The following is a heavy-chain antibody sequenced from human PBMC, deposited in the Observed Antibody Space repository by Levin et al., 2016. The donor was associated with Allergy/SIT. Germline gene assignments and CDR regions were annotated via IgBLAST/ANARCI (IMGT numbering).Heavy chain of an antibody. J-gene: IGHJ6*02. V-gene: IGHV1-69*01. CDR3: ARGAGEFDSSWRAGDYYYGMDV. Sequence: WVRQAPGQGLEWMGGIIPIFGTANYAQKFQGRVTITVDESTSTAYMEMSSLRSEDTAVYYCARGAGEFDSSWRAGDYYYGMDVWGQGTTVTVSS. CDR2: IIPIFGTA. D-gene: IGHD6-13*01.